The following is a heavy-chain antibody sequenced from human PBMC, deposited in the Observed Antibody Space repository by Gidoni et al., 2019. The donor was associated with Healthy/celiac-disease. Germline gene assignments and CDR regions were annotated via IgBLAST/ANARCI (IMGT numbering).Heavy chain of an antibody. CDR2: LRGSGGST. D-gene: IGHD6-6*01. Sequence: EVQLLESGGGLVQPGGSLRLACAASGFTFSSYALSLVRQAPGKGLEWVSALRGSGGSTYYADSVKGRFTIPRDNSKNTLYLKMNSLRAEDTAVYYCAKSCAYSSSIYTYWGQGTLVTVSS. V-gene: IGHV3-23*01. J-gene: IGHJ4*02. CDR1: GFTFSSYA. CDR3: AKSCAYSSSIYTY.